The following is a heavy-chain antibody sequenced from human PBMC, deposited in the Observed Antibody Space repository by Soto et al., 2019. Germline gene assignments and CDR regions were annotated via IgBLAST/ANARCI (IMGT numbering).Heavy chain of an antibody. Sequence: QVQLVQSGAEVKKPGSSVKVSCKASGGTFSSYAITWVRQAPGQGLEWMGGIIPIFGAANYAQKFQGRVTITADESTSAAYMELSSLRSEDTAVYYCARAGPGLDDDIVTGYLNWFDPWGQGTLVTVSS. CDR2: IIPIFGAA. CDR1: GGTFSSYA. CDR3: ARAGPGLDDDIVTGYLNWFDP. J-gene: IGHJ5*02. D-gene: IGHD3-9*01. V-gene: IGHV1-69*12.